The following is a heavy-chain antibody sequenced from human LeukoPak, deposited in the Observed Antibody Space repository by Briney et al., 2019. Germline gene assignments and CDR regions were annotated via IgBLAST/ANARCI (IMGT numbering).Heavy chain of an antibody. V-gene: IGHV4-39*07. D-gene: IGHD1-26*01. J-gene: IGHJ4*02. CDR1: GGSISITNYY. CDR2: IYYDGST. Sequence: PSETLSLTCTVSGGSISITNYYWGWIRQPPGKGLEWIGNIYYDGSTYYNPSLKSRVTISVDTSKNQFSLKLSSVTAADTAVYYCARVGARSGSYPDYWGQGTLVTVSS. CDR3: ARVGARSGSYPDY.